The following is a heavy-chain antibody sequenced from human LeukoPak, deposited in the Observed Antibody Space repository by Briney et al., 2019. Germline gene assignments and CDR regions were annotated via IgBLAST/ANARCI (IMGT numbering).Heavy chain of an antibody. CDR1: GYTFTSYY. CDR2: ISPNSGGT. Sequence: ASVKVSCKASGYTFTSYYMHWVRQAPGQGLEWMGWISPNSGGTNNAQKFQGRVTMTRDTSISTAYMELSGLRSDDTAIYYCARGWMVRGVISDYWGQGTLVTVSS. J-gene: IGHJ4*02. V-gene: IGHV1-2*02. D-gene: IGHD3-10*01. CDR3: ARGWMVRGVISDY.